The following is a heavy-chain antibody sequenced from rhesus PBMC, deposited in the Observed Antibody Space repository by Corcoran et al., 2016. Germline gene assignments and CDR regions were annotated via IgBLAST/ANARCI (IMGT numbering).Heavy chain of an antibody. V-gene: IGHV5-20*02. CDR1: RYSFTSYW. D-gene: IGHD5-12*01. J-gene: IGHJ4*01. Sequence: EVQLVQSGAEVQRPGESLKLSCKTSRYSFTSYWISWVRQLPGKGLEWVGAIDPIDSDTRYSPSFHGQVTISADKSISTAYLQWSSLKASDTATYYCAKGVGSSSDYWGQGVLVTVSS. CDR2: IDPIDSDT. CDR3: AKGVGSSSDY.